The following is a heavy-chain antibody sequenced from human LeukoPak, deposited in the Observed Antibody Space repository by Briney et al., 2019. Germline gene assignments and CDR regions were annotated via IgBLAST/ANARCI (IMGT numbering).Heavy chain of an antibody. CDR2: IYSGGST. V-gene: IGHV3-53*01. J-gene: IGHJ4*02. CDR3: AREDSSSWPYYFDY. D-gene: IGHD6-13*01. CDR1: GFTVSSNY. Sequence: GGSLRLSCAASGFTVSSNYMSWVRQAPGKGLEWVSVIYSGGSTYYADSVKGRFTISRDNSKNTLYLQMSSLRAEDTAVYYCAREDSSSWPYYFDYWGQGTLVTVSS.